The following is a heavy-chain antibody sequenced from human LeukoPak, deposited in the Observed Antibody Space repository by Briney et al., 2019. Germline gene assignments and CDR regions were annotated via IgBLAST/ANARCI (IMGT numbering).Heavy chain of an antibody. CDR3: ARGNTSDSSALNYYYYYGMDV. J-gene: IGHJ6*02. D-gene: IGHD6-19*01. CDR1: GGSISSSYYY. Sequence: PSETLSLTCTVSGGSISSSYYYWGWIRQPPGKGLERIGSIYYSGSTYYNPSLKSRVTISVDTSKNQFSLKLRSVTAADTAVYYCARGNTSDSSALNYYYYYGMDVWGQGTTVTVSS. CDR2: IYYSGST. V-gene: IGHV4-39*01.